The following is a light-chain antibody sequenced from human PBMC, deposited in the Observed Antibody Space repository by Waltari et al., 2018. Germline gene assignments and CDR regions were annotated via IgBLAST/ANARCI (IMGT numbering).Light chain of an antibody. Sequence: CQATQDITTSLSWFKQKPWKAPQLLIYDASSLQAGVPSRFSGTGSGTAFSFTITSLQPEDSATYYCQHYHSLPYTFGRGTKLQIK. V-gene: IGKV1-33*01. CDR3: QHYHSLPYT. CDR1: QDITTS. CDR2: DAS. J-gene: IGKJ2*01.